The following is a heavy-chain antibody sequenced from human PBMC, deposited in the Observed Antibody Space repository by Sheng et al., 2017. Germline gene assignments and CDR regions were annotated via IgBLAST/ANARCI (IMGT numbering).Heavy chain of an antibody. J-gene: IGHJ4*02. CDR3: AKDSSNWALGFFDY. CDR2: IYEDDFT. D-gene: IGHD6-13*01. Sequence: EVQLVESGGGLTQPGGSLRLSCAASGFTFSNDEMNWVRQAPGKGLEWVSVIYEDDFTYYADSVKGRFTISRDNSKNTLFLQMNSLRVEDTAVYYCAKDSSNWALGFFDYWGQGTLVTVSS. CDR1: GFTFSNDE. V-gene: IGHV3-66*01.